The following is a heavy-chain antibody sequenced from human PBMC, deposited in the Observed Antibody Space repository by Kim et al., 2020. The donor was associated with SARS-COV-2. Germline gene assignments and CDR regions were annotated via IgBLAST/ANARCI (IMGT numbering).Heavy chain of an antibody. CDR3: VRDAINYYGMYV. V-gene: IGHV3-21*01. CDR1: GFMFKNYS. J-gene: IGHJ6*02. CDR2: ISTSGGYI. Sequence: GGSLRLSCAASGFMFKNYSMNWVRQAPGKGLEWVSPISTSGGYIYYADSVKGRFTISRDNAKNSLYLQMNSLRAEDTTVYYCVRDAINYYGMYVWGQGTTVTVSS.